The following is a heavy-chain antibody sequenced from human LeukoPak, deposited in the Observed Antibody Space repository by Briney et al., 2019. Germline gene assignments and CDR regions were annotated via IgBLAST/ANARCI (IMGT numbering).Heavy chain of an antibody. D-gene: IGHD2-15*01. CDR3: ARVHCSGGSCYSSYYYYGMDV. Sequence: GGSLRLSCAASGFTFGDYYMSWIRQAPGKGLEWVSYISSSGSTIYYADSVKGRFTISRDNAKNSLYLQMNSLRAEDTAVYYCARVHCSGGSCYSSYYYYGMDVWGQGTTVTVSS. CDR1: GFTFGDYY. CDR2: ISSSGSTI. J-gene: IGHJ6*02. V-gene: IGHV3-11*01.